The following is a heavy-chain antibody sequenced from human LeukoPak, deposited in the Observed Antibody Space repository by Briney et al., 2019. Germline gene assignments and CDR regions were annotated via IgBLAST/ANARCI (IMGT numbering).Heavy chain of an antibody. J-gene: IGHJ5*02. CDR3: ARDRYDFWSGSRSFDP. Sequence: PGGSLRLSCAASGFTFSTYAMSWVRQAPGKGLEWVSSISGSSSYIYYADSVKGRFTISRDNAKNSLYLQMNSLRAEDTAVYYCARDRYDFWSGSRSFDPWGQGTLVTVSS. D-gene: IGHD3-3*01. CDR1: GFTFSTYA. V-gene: IGHV3-21*01. CDR2: ISGSSSYI.